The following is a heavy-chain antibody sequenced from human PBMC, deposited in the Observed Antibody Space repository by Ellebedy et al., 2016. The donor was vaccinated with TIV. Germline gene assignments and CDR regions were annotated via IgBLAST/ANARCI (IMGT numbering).Heavy chain of an antibody. CDR3: ARGPFMITFGGVIMDV. CDR1: GYPFTSYD. CDR2: MNPNSGNT. J-gene: IGHJ6*02. V-gene: IGHV1-8*01. D-gene: IGHD3-16*02. Sequence: AASVNVSCKASGYPFTSYDINWVRQATGQGLEWMGWMNPNSGNTEYAQKFQGRVTMTRNTSITTAFMELSSLRSEDTAVYYCARGPFMITFGGVIMDVWGQGTTVTVSS.